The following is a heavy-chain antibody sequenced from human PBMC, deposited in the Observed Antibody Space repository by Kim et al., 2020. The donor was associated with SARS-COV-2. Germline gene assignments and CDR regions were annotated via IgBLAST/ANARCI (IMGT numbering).Heavy chain of an antibody. CDR3: ARTDGGYSGYDAPFDY. CDR2: ISSSSSYI. Sequence: GGSLRLSCAASGFTFSSYSMNWVRQAPGKGLEWVSSISSSSSYIYYADSVKGRFTISRDNAKNSLYLQMNSLRAEDTAVYYCARTDGGYSGYDAPFDYWGQGTLVTVSS. D-gene: IGHD5-12*01. V-gene: IGHV3-21*01. CDR1: GFTFSSYS. J-gene: IGHJ4*02.